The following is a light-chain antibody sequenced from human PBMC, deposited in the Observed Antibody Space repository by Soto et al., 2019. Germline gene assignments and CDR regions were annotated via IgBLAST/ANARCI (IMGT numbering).Light chain of an antibody. CDR2: DVS. CDR3: QQYGSSGT. Sequence: IVLTQCPVTLSLSPGERATRFCRASQSVSSYLGWYQQKPGQAPSLLIYDVSNRATGIPARFSGSGSGTEFTLTISRLEPEDSAVYYCQQYGSSGTFGQGTKVDIK. V-gene: IGKV3-20*01. CDR1: QSVSSY. J-gene: IGKJ1*01.